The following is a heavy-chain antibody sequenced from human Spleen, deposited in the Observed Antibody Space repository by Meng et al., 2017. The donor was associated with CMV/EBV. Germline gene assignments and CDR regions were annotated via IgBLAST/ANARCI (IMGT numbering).Heavy chain of an antibody. CDR1: GYTFSIYG. CDR3: ARVRGIAILGVLNTNDY. J-gene: IGHJ4*02. CDR2: IIPSLGVA. Sequence: SVKVSCKASGYTFSIYGITWVRQAPGQGLEWMGGIIPSLGVANYAQKFQGRVTITADTSMSTAYMELSSLRSEDTAVYYCARVRGIAILGVLNTNDYWGQGTLVTVSS. V-gene: IGHV1-69*10. D-gene: IGHD3-3*01.